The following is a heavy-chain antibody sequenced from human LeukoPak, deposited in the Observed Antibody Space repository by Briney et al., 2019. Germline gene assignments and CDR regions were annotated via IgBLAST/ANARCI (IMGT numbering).Heavy chain of an antibody. Sequence: SQTLSLTCTVSGGSISSGSYYWSWIRQPPGKGLEWIGYIYYSGSTNYNPSLKSRVTISVDTSKNQFSLKLSSVTAADTAVYYCARSSIVGATREFDYWGQGTLVTVSS. CDR3: ARSSIVGATREFDY. J-gene: IGHJ4*02. V-gene: IGHV4-61*01. CDR2: IYYSGST. D-gene: IGHD1-26*01. CDR1: GGSISSGSYY.